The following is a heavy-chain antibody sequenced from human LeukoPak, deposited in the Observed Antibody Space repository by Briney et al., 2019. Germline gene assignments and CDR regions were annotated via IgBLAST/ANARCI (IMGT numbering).Heavy chain of an antibody. Sequence: GGSLRLSCAASGFTFSSYEMNWVRQAPGEGLEWVSYISSSGSTIYYADSVKGRFTISRDNAKNSLYLQMNSLRAEDTAVYYCARFWAGYRYYFDYWGQGTLVTVSS. V-gene: IGHV3-48*03. D-gene: IGHD3-16*02. CDR2: ISSSGSTI. CDR1: GFTFSSYE. CDR3: ARFWAGYRYYFDY. J-gene: IGHJ4*02.